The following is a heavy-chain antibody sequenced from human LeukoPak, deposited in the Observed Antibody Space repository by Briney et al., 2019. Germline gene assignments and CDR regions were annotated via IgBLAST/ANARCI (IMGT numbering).Heavy chain of an antibody. Sequence: GGSLRLSCAGSGFPFSSHGMNWVRQAPGKGLEWVSGISPGGGPTYYADSVKGRFTISRDDSKNTLYLQMNSLRAEDTAVYYCAKSLAAAGNYWGQGTLVTVSS. CDR1: GFPFSSHG. CDR3: AKSLAAAGNY. V-gene: IGHV3-23*01. J-gene: IGHJ4*02. D-gene: IGHD6-13*01. CDR2: ISPGGGPT.